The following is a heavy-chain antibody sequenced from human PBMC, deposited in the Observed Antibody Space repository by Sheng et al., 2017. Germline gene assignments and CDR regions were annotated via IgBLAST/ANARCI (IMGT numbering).Heavy chain of an antibody. J-gene: IGHJ4*02. V-gene: IGHV1-18*01. Sequence: QVQLVQSGVEVKKPGASVKVSCKASGYTLSSYGINWVRQAPGQGLEWMGWTSTRNTYYAQKFQGRVTMTTDTSTSTAYMELRSLRSDDTAMYYCARDLAPHCAGYWGQGTLVTVSP. CDR3: ARDLAPHCAGY. D-gene: IGHD2-21*01. CDR2: TSTRNT. CDR1: GYTLSSYG.